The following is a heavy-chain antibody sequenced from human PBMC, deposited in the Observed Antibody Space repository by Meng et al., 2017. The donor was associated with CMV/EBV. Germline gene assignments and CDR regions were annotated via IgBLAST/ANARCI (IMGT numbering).Heavy chain of an antibody. Sequence: IPLEESGPTLVKPTQTLPLTCSFPGCSLSTSAVGGRWTRQPPGKSLEWLAFIYWDDDKRYSPSLKSRLTITKYTSKNQVVLTMTNMDPLDTATYYCARGGLRGFDYWGQGTLVTVSS. D-gene: IGHD4-17*01. CDR3: ARGGLRGFDY. J-gene: IGHJ4*02. V-gene: IGHV2-5*02. CDR1: GCSLSTSAVG. CDR2: IYWDDDK.